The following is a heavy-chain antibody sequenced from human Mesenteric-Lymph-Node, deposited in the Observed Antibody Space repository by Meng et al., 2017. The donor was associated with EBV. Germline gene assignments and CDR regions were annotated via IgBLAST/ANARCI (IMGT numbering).Heavy chain of an antibody. Sequence: EQLKGAGRGLVKPSGILSLTCGVSGGSISNDHWWSWVRQPPGKGLEWIGEMYHSGSTNYNPSLKSRVTISVDKSKNQFFLNLNSVTAADTAVYYCARGREYSWGYWGQGTLVTVSS. D-gene: IGHD4-11*01. CDR2: MYHSGST. J-gene: IGHJ4*02. CDR1: GGSISNDHW. V-gene: IGHV4-4*02. CDR3: ARGREYSWGY.